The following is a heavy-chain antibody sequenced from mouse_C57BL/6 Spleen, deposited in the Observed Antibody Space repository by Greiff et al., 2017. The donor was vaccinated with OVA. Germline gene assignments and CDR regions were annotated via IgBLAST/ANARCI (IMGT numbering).Heavy chain of an antibody. CDR2: IDPSDSET. V-gene: IGHV1-52*01. CDR3: ARAPPIDDGFHWYFEV. D-gene: IGHD2-3*01. CDR1: GYTFTSYW. J-gene: IGHJ1*03. Sequence: QVQLQQPGAELVRPGSSVKLSCKASGYTFTSYWMHWVKQRPIQGLEWIGNIDPSDSETHYNQKFKDKATLTVDKSSSTAYMQLSSLTSEDSAVYYCARAPPIDDGFHWYFEVWGTGTTVTVSS.